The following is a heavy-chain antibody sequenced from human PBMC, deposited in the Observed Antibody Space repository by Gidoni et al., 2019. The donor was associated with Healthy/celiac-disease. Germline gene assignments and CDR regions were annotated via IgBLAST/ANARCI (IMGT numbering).Heavy chain of an antibody. CDR1: GYTFTSYS. CDR3: ARGRYYYYYDSSGYNWFDP. CDR2: INPSGGRT. Sequence: QVQLVQSGAEVKKPGASVKVSCKASGYTFTSYSMHCVRQAPGQGLEWMGIINPSGGRTSYAQKFQGRVTMTRDTSTSTVYMELSSLRSEDTAVYYCARGRYYYYYDSSGYNWFDPWGQGTLVTVSS. V-gene: IGHV1-46*01. D-gene: IGHD3-22*01. J-gene: IGHJ5*02.